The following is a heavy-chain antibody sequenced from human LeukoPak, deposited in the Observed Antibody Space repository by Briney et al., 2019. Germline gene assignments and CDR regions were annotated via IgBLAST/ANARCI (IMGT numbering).Heavy chain of an antibody. CDR3: ARDRDYYGSGSYYNRYFDY. J-gene: IGHJ4*02. CDR2: ISSSGSTI. V-gene: IGHV3-48*03. Sequence: PGGSLRLSCAASGFTFSSYEMNWVRQAPGKGLEWVSYISSSGSTIYYADSVKGRFTISRDNAKNSLYLQMNSLRAEDTAVYYCARDRDYYGSGSYYNRYFDYWGQGTLVTVSS. D-gene: IGHD3-10*01. CDR1: GFTFSSYE.